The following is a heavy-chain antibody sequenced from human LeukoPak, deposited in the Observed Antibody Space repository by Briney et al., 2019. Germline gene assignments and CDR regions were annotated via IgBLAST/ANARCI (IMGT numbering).Heavy chain of an antibody. CDR2: ISSRSSYI. J-gene: IGHJ4*02. CDR1: GFTFSDYS. D-gene: IGHD3-3*01. Sequence: GGSLRLSCAASGFTFSDYSMNWVRQAPGKGLEWVSSISSRSSYIYYADSVKGRFTISRDNAKNSLYLQMNSLRAEDTAVYHCARLLSGYSFDYWGQGTLVTVSS. CDR3: ARLLSGYSFDY. V-gene: IGHV3-21*01.